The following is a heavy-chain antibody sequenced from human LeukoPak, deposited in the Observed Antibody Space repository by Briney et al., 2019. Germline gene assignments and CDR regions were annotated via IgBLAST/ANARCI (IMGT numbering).Heavy chain of an antibody. CDR1: GGFISSHY. V-gene: IGHV4-59*11. CDR2: MYFSGYT. CDR3: ASVPMTTLFFDH. D-gene: IGHD1-1*01. Sequence: SETLSLTCTVPGGFISSHYEIGLRQPSGKGLQWIGYMYFSGYTKYNPSLKSRLTISRDTPRNLFSLTLISVTPADTAVYYCASVPMTTLFFDHWGKGSLVIVSS. J-gene: IGHJ4*02.